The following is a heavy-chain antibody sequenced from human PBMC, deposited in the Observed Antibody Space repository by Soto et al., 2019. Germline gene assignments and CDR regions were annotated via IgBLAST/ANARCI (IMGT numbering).Heavy chain of an antibody. Sequence: SETLSLTCTVSGGSISSSSYYWGWIRQPPGKGLEWIGSIYYSGSTNYNPSLKSRVTISVDTSKNQFSLKLSSVTAADTAVYYCARGGRGSTAGFDYWGQGTLVTVSS. CDR3: ARGGRGSTAGFDY. CDR1: GGSISSSSYY. CDR2: IYYSGST. V-gene: IGHV4-39*07. D-gene: IGHD4-17*01. J-gene: IGHJ4*02.